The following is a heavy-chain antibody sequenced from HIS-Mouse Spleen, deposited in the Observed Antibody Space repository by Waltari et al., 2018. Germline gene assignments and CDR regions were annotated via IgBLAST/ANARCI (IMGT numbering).Heavy chain of an antibody. CDR2: ISYDGSNK. J-gene: IGHJ3*02. Sequence: QVQLVESGGGVVQPGRSLRLSCAASGFTFSSYGMHWVRQAPGKGLGWVAVISYDGSNKYYADSVKGRFTISRDNSKNTLYLQMNSLRAEDTTVYYCAKGGSTTVTAFDIWGQGTMVTVSS. V-gene: IGHV3-30*18. CDR1: GFTFSSYG. D-gene: IGHD4-17*01. CDR3: AKGGSTTVTAFDI.